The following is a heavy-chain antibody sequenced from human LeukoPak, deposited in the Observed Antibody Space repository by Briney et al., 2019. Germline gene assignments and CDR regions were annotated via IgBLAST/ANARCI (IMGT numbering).Heavy chain of an antibody. D-gene: IGHD6-13*01. CDR3: ARGAAPGYSSSWYNSN. CDR1: GGSISSYY. CDR2: IYYSGST. Sequence: SETLSLTCTVSGGSISSYYWSWVRQPPGKGLEWIGYIYYSGSTNYNPSLKSRVTISVDTSKNQFSLKLSSVTAADTAVYYCARGAAPGYSSSWYNSNWGQGTLVTVSS. V-gene: IGHV4-59*01. J-gene: IGHJ4*02.